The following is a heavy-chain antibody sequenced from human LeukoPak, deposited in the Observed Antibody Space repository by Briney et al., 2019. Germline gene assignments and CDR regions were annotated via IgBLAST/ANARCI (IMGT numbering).Heavy chain of an antibody. V-gene: IGHV3-13*01. CDR3: ARERIGYYTDTGFDY. J-gene: IGHJ4*02. Sequence: GGSLRLSCAASGFTFSSYDMHWVRQATGKGLEWVSAIGTAGDTYYPGSVKGRFTVSRENAKNSLYLQMNSLRAEDTAVYYCARERIGYYTDTGFDYWGQGTLVTVSS. CDR1: GFTFSSYD. D-gene: IGHD3-3*01. CDR2: IGTAGDT.